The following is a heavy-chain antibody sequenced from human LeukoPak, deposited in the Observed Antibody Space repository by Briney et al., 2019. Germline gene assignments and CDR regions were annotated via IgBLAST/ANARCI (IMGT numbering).Heavy chain of an antibody. V-gene: IGHV4-61*02. CDR3: ARDQALGYGWPTVLAIDI. CDR1: GGSITSGSYY. J-gene: IGHJ3*02. CDR2: IYTSGST. D-gene: IGHD6-19*01. Sequence: SETLSLTCTVSGGSITSGSYYWSWIRQPAGKGLEWIGRIYTSGSTNYNPSLKSRVTISVDTSKNQLSLNVSSVTAADTAVYYCARDQALGYGWPTVLAIDIWGQGTMVTVSS.